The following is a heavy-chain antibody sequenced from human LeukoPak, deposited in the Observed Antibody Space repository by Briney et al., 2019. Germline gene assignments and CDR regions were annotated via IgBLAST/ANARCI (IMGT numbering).Heavy chain of an antibody. CDR1: GFTFSSYS. Sequence: GGSLRLSCAASGFTFSSYSMNWVRQAPGKGLEWVSSISSSSSYIYYADSVKGRFTISRDNAKNSLYLQMNSLRAEDTAVYYCAKGLNDYDILTGYLIFDYWGQGTLVTVSS. J-gene: IGHJ4*02. CDR2: ISSSSSYI. CDR3: AKGLNDYDILTGYLIFDY. D-gene: IGHD3-9*01. V-gene: IGHV3-21*01.